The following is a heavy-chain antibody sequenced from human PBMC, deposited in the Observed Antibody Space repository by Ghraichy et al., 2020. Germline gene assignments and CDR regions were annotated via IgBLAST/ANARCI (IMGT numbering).Heavy chain of an antibody. CDR3: AREGGIAAAGTCFDY. CDR1: GFTFSSYA. D-gene: IGHD6-13*01. CDR2: ISYDGSNK. V-gene: IGHV3-30*04. Sequence: GGSLRLSCAASGFTFSSYAMHWVRQAPGKGLEWVAVISYDGSNKYYADSVKGRFTISRDNSKNTLYLQMNSLRAEDTAVYYCAREGGIAAAGTCFDYWGQGTLVTVSS. J-gene: IGHJ4*02.